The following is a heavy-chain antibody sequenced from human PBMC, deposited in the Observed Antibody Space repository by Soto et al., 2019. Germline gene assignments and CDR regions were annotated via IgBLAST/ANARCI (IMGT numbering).Heavy chain of an antibody. J-gene: IGHJ4*02. Sequence: QVHLVQSGVEVKKPGASVKVSCKASGYTFSNYGFSWLRQAPGQGLEWMGWISTYRGNTNYARKSRARVTMTTDTSSSTAFMELRSLTSDDTAVYYCARMFVGPRCGDIDYWGQGPLVTVSS. CDR3: ARMFVGPRCGDIDY. CDR2: ISTYRGNT. V-gene: IGHV1-18*01. D-gene: IGHD3-10*02. CDR1: GYTFSNYG.